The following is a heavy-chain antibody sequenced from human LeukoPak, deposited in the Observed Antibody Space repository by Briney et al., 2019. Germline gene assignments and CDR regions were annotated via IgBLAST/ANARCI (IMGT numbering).Heavy chain of an antibody. CDR1: GFTFSSYG. CDR2: IWYDGSNK. J-gene: IGHJ4*02. V-gene: IGHV3-33*01. CDR3: ARGRIKTYSSSWYLDY. D-gene: IGHD6-13*01. Sequence: GGSLRLSCAASGFTFSSYGMQWVRQAPGKGLEWVAVIWYDGSNKYYADSVKGRFTISRDNSKNTLYLQMNSLRAEDTAVYYCARGRIKTYSSSWYLDYWGQGTLVTVSS.